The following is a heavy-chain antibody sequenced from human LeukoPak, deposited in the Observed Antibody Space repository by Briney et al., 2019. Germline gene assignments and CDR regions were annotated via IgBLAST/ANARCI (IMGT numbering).Heavy chain of an antibody. Sequence: GGSLRLSCAASGFTFSSYSMNWVRQAPGKGLEWVSAISGSGGSTYYADSVKGRFTISRDNSKNTLYLQMNSLRAEDTAVYYCAKELDFDPPGGVDVWGQGTTVTVSS. CDR2: ISGSGGST. CDR3: AKELDFDPPGGVDV. J-gene: IGHJ6*02. CDR1: GFTFSSYS. D-gene: IGHD3-9*01. V-gene: IGHV3-23*01.